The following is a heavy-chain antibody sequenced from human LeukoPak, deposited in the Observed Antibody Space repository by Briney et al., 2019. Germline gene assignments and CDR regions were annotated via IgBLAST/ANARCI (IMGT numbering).Heavy chain of an antibody. J-gene: IGHJ6*03. CDR3: ARHSCDSRCYYQPRCYYYYYMDV. D-gene: IGHD3-22*01. V-gene: IGHV4-38-2*01. CDR1: GYSISSGYY. CDR2: IYHSGST. Sequence: SETLSLTCAVSGYSISSGYYWGWIRPPPGKGLEWMGSIYHSGSTYYNPSLKSRVTISVDTSKNQFSLNLSSVTAADTAVYYCARHSCDSRCYYQPRCYYYYYMDVWDKGTTVTVSS.